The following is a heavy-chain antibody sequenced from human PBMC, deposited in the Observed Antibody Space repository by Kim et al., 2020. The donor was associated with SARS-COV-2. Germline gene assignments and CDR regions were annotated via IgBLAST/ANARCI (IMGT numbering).Heavy chain of an antibody. CDR1: GFTFSNAG. Sequence: GGSLRLSCAASGFTFSNAGMSWVRQAPGKGLEWVGSIKSKTDGGTTDYAAPVKGSFTISRDDTKNTLYLQMNRLKTEDTAVYSCTTDFSRPGVHYYDSSGYSYWGQGTLVTVSS. D-gene: IGHD3-22*01. J-gene: IGHJ4*02. V-gene: IGHV3-15*01. CDR3: TTDFSRPGVHYYDSSGYSY. CDR2: IKSKTDGGTT.